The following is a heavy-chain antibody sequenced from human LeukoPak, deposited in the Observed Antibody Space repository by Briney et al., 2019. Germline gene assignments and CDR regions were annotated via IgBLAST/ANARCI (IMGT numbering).Heavy chain of an antibody. D-gene: IGHD2-2*01. CDR1: GFTFSRHW. Sequence: GGSLRLSCAASGFTFSRHWMHWVRQAPGKGLVWVSRINSDASDTNYADFVKGRFTISRDNAKNTVYLQINSLRDEDTAVYYCARICSSTDCLIPDWGQGTLVTVSS. CDR3: ARICSSTDCLIPD. V-gene: IGHV3-74*01. CDR2: INSDASDT. J-gene: IGHJ4*02.